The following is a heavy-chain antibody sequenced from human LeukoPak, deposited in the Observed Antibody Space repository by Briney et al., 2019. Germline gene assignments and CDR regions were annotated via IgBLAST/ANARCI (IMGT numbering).Heavy chain of an antibody. Sequence: ASVKVSCKASGGTFSSYAISWVRQAPGQGLEWMGGIIPIFGTANYAQEFQGRVTITRDTSASTAYMELSSLRSEDMAVYYCARGPRVRGVNDWFDPWGQGTLVTVSS. D-gene: IGHD3-10*01. CDR1: GGTFSSYA. CDR2: IIPIFGTA. J-gene: IGHJ5*02. V-gene: IGHV1-69*05. CDR3: ARGPRVRGVNDWFDP.